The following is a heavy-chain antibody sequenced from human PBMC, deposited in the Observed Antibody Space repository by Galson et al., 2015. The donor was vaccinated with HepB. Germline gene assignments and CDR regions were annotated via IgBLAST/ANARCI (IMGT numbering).Heavy chain of an antibody. CDR1: GGSISSSDYY. D-gene: IGHD3-22*01. Sequence: TLSLTCTVSGGSISSSDYYWTWIRQPPGKGLEWIGYIYYSGTTYYNPSLKSRVTISVDTSKNQFSLKLSSVTATDTAVYYCARAIQESGYYDSSGYYYVSGMDVWGQGTTVTVSS. V-gene: IGHV4-30-4*01. CDR2: IYYSGTT. CDR3: ARAIQESGYYDSSGYYYVSGMDV. J-gene: IGHJ6*02.